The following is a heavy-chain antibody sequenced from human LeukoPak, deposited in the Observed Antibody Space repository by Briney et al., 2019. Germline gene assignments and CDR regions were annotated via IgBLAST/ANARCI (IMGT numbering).Heavy chain of an antibody. V-gene: IGHV1-69*06. CDR3: ARAYSRGYSGYYYYGMDV. CDR1: GGTFSSYA. D-gene: IGHD2-21*01. Sequence: ASVKVSCTASGGTFSSYAISWVRQAPGQGLEWMGGIIPIFGTANCAQKFQGRVTITADKSTSTAYMELSSLRSEDTAVYYCARAYSRGYSGYYYYGMDVWGKGTTVTVSS. J-gene: IGHJ6*04. CDR2: IIPIFGTA.